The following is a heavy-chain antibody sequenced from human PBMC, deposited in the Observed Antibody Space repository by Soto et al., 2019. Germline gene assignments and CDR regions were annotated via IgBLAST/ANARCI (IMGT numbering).Heavy chain of an antibody. Sequence: EVQLVESGGGLVQPGGSLTLSCAASGFTFSGSAMHWVRQASGKGLEWVGRIKSKANSYATAYTASVKGRFTISRDDSQNTAYLQMNSLKPEDTAVYYCSRLPDTTAGMDVWGQGTTVTVSS. CDR3: SRLPDTTAGMDV. J-gene: IGHJ6*02. CDR1: GFTFSGSA. D-gene: IGHD4-4*01. CDR2: IKSKANSYAT. V-gene: IGHV3-73*02.